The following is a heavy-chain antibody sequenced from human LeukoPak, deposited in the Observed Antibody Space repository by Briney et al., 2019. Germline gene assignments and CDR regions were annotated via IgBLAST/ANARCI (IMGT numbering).Heavy chain of an antibody. D-gene: IGHD6-13*01. CDR1: GGSFSGYY. CDR2: IYYSGST. Sequence: SETLSLTCAVYGGSFSGYYWSWIRQPPGKGLEWIGYIYYSGSTNYNPSLKSRVTISVDTSKNQFSLKLSSVTAADTAVYYCARGGVAAAGTPFDFDYWGQGTLVTVSS. CDR3: ARGGVAAAGTPFDFDY. J-gene: IGHJ4*02. V-gene: IGHV4-59*01.